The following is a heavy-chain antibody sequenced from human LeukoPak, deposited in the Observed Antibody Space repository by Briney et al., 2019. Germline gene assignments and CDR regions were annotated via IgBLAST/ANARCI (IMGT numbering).Heavy chain of an antibody. CDR1: SGSISSYY. V-gene: IGHV4-59*01. Sequence: SETLSLTCTVSSGSISSYYWSWIRQPPGKGLEWIGYIYYSGSTNYNPSLKSRVTISVDTSKNQFSLKLSSVTAADTAVYYCARDSGSYHNWFDPWGQGTLVTASS. D-gene: IGHD1-26*01. CDR3: ARDSGSYHNWFDP. CDR2: IYYSGST. J-gene: IGHJ5*02.